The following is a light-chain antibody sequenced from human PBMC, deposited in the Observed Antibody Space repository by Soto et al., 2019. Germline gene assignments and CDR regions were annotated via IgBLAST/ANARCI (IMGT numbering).Light chain of an antibody. J-gene: IGKJ1*01. CDR2: WAS. V-gene: IGKV4-1*01. CDR3: QHYYSTPRT. CDR1: QSLLYSSNNKNY. Sequence: DTVMTQSPDSLAVSLGERATINCKSSQSLLYSSNNKNYLAWYQQKPGQPPKLLIYWASTRESGVPDRFSGSGSGTDFTLTIDSLQAEDVAVYYCQHYYSTPRTFGQGTKVEIK.